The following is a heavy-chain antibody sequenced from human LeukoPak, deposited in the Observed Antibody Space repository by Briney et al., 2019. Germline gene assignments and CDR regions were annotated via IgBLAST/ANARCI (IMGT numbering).Heavy chain of an antibody. CDR1: IASISSSSFY. D-gene: IGHD3-22*01. CDR2: LYYSGST. V-gene: IGHV4-39*01. CDR3: ARLGTGSSGYPSDAFDI. J-gene: IGHJ3*02. Sequence: SQTLSLTCTVSIASISSSSFYWGWVRQPPGKGLEWIGSLYYSGSTYYNPSLKSRVTISVDTYKNQFSLNLSSVTAADTAVYHCARLGTGSSGYPSDAFDIWGQGTMVTVSS.